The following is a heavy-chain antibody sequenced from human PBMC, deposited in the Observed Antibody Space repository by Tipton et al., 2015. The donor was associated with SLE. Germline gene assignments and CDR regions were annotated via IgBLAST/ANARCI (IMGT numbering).Heavy chain of an antibody. V-gene: IGHV4-34*01. Sequence: TLSLTRAVYGGSFSGYYWSWIRQPPGKGLEWIGEINHSGSTNYNPSLKSRVTISVDTSKNQFSLKLSSVTAADTAVYYCARGIAAFPYYWGQGTLVTVSS. J-gene: IGHJ4*02. CDR3: ARGIAAFPYY. D-gene: IGHD6-13*01. CDR2: INHSGST. CDR1: GGSFSGYY.